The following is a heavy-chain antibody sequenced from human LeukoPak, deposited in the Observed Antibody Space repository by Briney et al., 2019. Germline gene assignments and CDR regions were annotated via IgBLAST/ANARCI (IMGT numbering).Heavy chain of an antibody. CDR3: TRGDRGYAESLY. J-gene: IGHJ4*02. CDR1: GFSFREHW. Sequence: GGSLRLSCTVSGFSFREHWMSWVRQAPGKGLEWVGNIKEDGNEDYYEDSVEGRFVIFRDNAKNSLYLQMHSLRAEDTAVYYCTRGDRGYAESLYWGRGTLVTVSS. V-gene: IGHV3-7*02. D-gene: IGHD5-12*01. CDR2: IKEDGNED.